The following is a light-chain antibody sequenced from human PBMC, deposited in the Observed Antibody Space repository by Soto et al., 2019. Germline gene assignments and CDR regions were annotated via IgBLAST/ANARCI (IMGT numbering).Light chain of an antibody. V-gene: IGLV1-40*01. CDR3: QFYDRSLRLAYV. CDR2: GNT. CDR1: SSNIGAGSD. J-gene: IGLJ1*01. Sequence: QSVLTQPPSVSGAPGQKVTISCTGSSSNIGAGSDVHWYQQLPGTAPKLLIYGNTNRPSGVPDRFAGSKSGTSASLAITGLQAEDEADYYCQFYDRSLRLAYVFGTGTKLTVL.